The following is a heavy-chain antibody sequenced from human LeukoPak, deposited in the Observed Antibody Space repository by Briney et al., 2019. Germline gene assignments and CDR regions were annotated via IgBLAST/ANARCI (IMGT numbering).Heavy chain of an antibody. D-gene: IGHD4-23*01. CDR1: GGSISSGDYP. Sequence: SQTLSLTCTVSGGSISSGDYPWNWIRQFPGKGLEWIGYMSYSGTTNYNPSLKSRVTISVDTSKNQFSLKLSSVTAADTAVYYCARGALSSGVTHNWFDPWGQGTLVTVSS. V-gene: IGHV4-30-4*08. J-gene: IGHJ5*02. CDR2: MSYSGTT. CDR3: ARGALSSGVTHNWFDP.